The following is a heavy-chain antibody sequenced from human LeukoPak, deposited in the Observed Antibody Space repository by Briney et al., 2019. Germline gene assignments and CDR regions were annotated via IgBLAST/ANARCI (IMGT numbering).Heavy chain of an antibody. CDR2: ISYDGSNK. D-gene: IGHD5-12*01. J-gene: IGHJ4*02. V-gene: IGHV3-30*18. CDR1: GFTFSSYG. Sequence: GGSLRLSCAASGFTFSSYGMHWVRQAPGKGLDWVAVISYDGSNKYYADSVKGRFTISRDNSKNTLYLQMNSLRAEDTAVYYCAKGSSIVATILGYWGQGTLVTVSS. CDR3: AKGSSIVATILGY.